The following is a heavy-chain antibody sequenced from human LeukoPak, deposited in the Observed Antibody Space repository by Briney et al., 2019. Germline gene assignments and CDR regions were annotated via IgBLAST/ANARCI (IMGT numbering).Heavy chain of an antibody. D-gene: IGHD1-26*01. J-gene: IGHJ4*02. CDR1: GYTFTSYD. V-gene: IGHV1-8*03. Sequence: ASVKVSCKASGYTFTSYDINWVRQATGQGLEWMGWMNPNSGNTGYAQKFQGRVTITRNTSISTAYMELSSLRSEDTAVYYCARDKVGAKDPFDYWGQGTLVTVSS. CDR2: MNPNSGNT. CDR3: ARDKVGAKDPFDY.